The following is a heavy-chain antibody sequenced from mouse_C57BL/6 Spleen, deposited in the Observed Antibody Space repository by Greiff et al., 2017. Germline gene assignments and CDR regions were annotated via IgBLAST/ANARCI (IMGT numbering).Heavy chain of an antibody. CDR1: GFTFSDYY. CDR2: INYDGSST. CDR3: ARDGYYYGSSYEGAMDY. Sequence: EVHLVESEGGLVQPGSSMKLSCTASGFTFSDYYMAWVCQVPEKGLEWVANINYDGSSTYYLDSLLSRFIISRDNAKNILYLQMSSLKSEDTATYYCARDGYYYGSSYEGAMDYWGQGTSVTVSS. V-gene: IGHV5-16*01. D-gene: IGHD1-1*01. J-gene: IGHJ4*01.